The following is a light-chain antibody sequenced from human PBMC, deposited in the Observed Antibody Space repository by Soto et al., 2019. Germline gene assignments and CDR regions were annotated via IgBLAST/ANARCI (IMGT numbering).Light chain of an antibody. CDR1: SSDDGGYNY. J-gene: IGLJ1*01. CDR2: EVS. V-gene: IGLV2-14*01. CDR3: SSYTSSSTYV. Sequence: QSALTEPASGSESPGQSITISCTGTSSDDGGYNYVSWYQQHPDKSPQRSTYEVSNRPSGVSNRFSGSKSGITASRTISGLQAEDEADYYCSSYTSSSTYVFGPGTKVTGL.